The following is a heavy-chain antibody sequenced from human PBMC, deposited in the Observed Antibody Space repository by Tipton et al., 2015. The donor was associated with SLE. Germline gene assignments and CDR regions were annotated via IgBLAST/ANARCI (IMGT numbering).Heavy chain of an antibody. CDR1: GGSFSGYY. D-gene: IGHD6-13*01. V-gene: IGHV4-34*01. CDR3: ARVSSIAAAGTVDY. J-gene: IGHJ4*02. CDR2: INHSGST. Sequence: TLSLTCAVYGGSFSGYYWSWIRQPPGKGLEWIGEINHSGSTNYNPSLKSRVTISVDTSKNHFSLKLSSVTAADTAVYYCARVSSIAAAGTVDYWGQGTLVTVSS.